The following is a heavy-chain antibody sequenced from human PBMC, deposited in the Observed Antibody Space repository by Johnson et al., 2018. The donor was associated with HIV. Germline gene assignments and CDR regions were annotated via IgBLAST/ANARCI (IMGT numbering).Heavy chain of an antibody. V-gene: IGHV3-30*02. J-gene: IGHJ3*02. D-gene: IGHD1-26*01. CDR2: IRYDGSNK. CDR3: AKGRLVGATTEDALDI. Sequence: QVQLVESGGGVVQPGGSLRLSCAASGFTFSSYGMHWVRQAPGKGLEWVAFIRYDGSNKYYADSVKGRFTISRDNSKNTLYLQMNSLRAEDTAVYYCAKGRLVGATTEDALDIWGQGTMVTVSS. CDR1: GFTFSSYG.